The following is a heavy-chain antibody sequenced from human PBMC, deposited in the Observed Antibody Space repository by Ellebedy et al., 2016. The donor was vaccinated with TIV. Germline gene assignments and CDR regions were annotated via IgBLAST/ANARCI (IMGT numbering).Heavy chain of an antibody. V-gene: IGHV1-69*13. Sequence: ASVKVSCKASGGTFSSYAISWVRQAPGQGLEWMGGIIPIFGTANYAQKFQGRVTITADESTSTAYMELSSLRSEDTAVYYCAREGAGCSSTSCYTHYGMDVWGQGTTVTASS. CDR3: AREGAGCSSTSCYTHYGMDV. J-gene: IGHJ6*02. CDR2: IIPIFGTA. D-gene: IGHD2-2*02. CDR1: GGTFSSYA.